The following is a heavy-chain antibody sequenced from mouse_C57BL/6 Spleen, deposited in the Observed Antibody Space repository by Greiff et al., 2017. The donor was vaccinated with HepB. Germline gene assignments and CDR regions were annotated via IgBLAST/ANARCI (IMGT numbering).Heavy chain of an antibody. CDR1: GFTFSDYY. Sequence: EVKLVESEGGLVQPGSSMKLSCTASGFTFSDYYMAWVRQVPEKGLEWVANINYDGSSTYYLDSLKSRFIISRDNAKNILYLQMSSLKSEDTATYYCAREGLRRFFAYWGQGTLVTVSA. J-gene: IGHJ3*01. D-gene: IGHD2-2*01. CDR3: AREGLRRFFAY. V-gene: IGHV5-16*01. CDR2: INYDGSST.